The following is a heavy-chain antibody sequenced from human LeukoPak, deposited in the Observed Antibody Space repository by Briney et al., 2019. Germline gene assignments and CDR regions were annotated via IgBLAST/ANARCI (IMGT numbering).Heavy chain of an antibody. V-gene: IGHV1-18*01. Sequence: ASVKVSCKASGYTFTSFGISWVRQASGQGLEWIVWISAYNGNTNYAQKLQGRVTMTTDTSTSTAYMELRSLRSDDTAVYYCARVPPVDGVLMVYAGHLDYWGQGTLVTVSS. J-gene: IGHJ4*02. CDR1: GYTFTSFG. CDR3: ARVPPVDGVLMVYAGHLDY. D-gene: IGHD2-8*01. CDR2: ISAYNGNT.